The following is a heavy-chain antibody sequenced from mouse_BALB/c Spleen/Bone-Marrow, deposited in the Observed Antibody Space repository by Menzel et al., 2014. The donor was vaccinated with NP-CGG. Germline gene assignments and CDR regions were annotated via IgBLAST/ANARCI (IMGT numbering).Heavy chain of an antibody. CDR3: ARGGDNFAWFAY. CDR2: VDPSDGYT. J-gene: IGHJ3*01. D-gene: IGHD1-3*01. CDR1: GYTFTTYW. Sequence: QVQLQQSGAELVTPGASVKLSCKASGYTFTTYWMHWVKQRPGHGLEWIGQVDPSDGYTNYSQMFKGKATLTVDKSSSTAYMQRSSLSSEDSAVYCCARGGDNFAWFAYWGQGTLVTVSA. V-gene: IGHV1-69*02.